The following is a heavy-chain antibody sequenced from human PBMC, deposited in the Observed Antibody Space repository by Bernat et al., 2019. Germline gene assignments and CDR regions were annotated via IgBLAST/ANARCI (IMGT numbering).Heavy chain of an antibody. V-gene: IGHV3-23*01. Sequence: EVQLLESGGGLVQPGGSLRLSCAASGFTFSSYAMSWVRQAPGKGLYWVSAISGSGGSTYYADSVKGRFNISRDNSKNTLYLQMNSLRAEDTAVYYCAGLTMIVVAGGFDYWGQGTLVTVSS. CDR2: ISGSGGST. D-gene: IGHD3-22*01. J-gene: IGHJ4*02. CDR1: GFTFSSYA. CDR3: AGLTMIVVAGGFDY.